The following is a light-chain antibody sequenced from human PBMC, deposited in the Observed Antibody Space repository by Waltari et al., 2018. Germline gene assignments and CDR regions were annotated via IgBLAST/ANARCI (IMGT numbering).Light chain of an antibody. CDR3: QQYNDWPPRVT. CDR2: GAS. CDR1: QSISSS. Sequence: EIVMTQSPATLSVSPGERATLSCRASQSISSSLAWYQQRPGQAPRLLIYGASTRATAIPVRFSGSGSGTEFTLTIISLQSEDFAVYYCQQYNDWPPRVTFGQGTRLEIK. J-gene: IGKJ5*01. V-gene: IGKV3-15*01.